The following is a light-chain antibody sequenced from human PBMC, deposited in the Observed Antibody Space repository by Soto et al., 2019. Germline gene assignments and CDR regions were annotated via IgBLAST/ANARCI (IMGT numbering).Light chain of an antibody. CDR2: EVT. CDR1: SSDVGGYDY. V-gene: IGLV2-8*01. J-gene: IGLJ1*01. Sequence: QSALTQPPSASGSPGQSVTISCTGTSSDVGGYDYVSWYQQHPGKAPKLMIYEVTIRPSGVSDRFSGSKSGNTASLTISGLQAEDEADYYCCSYAGSYTVYVFGTGTKVTVL. CDR3: CSYAGSYTVYV.